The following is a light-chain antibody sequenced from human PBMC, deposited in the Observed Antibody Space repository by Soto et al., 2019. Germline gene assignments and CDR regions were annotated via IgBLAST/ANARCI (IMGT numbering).Light chain of an antibody. J-gene: IGKJ1*01. CDR1: QSVSSN. CDR3: QQYNTWPPCT. CDR2: DVS. Sequence: EIVMTQSPATLSVSPGERATLSCRASQSVSSNLAWYQHKPGQAPRLLISDVSTRATGIPARFSGSGSGTEFTLTISSLQSEDFAVYYCQQYNTWPPCTFGQGTKVEIK. V-gene: IGKV3-15*01.